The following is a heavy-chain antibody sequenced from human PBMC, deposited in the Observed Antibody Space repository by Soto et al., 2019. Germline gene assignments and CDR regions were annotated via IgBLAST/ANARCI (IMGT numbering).Heavy chain of an antibody. CDR2: FYYSGST. CDR1: GGSISSSPYY. J-gene: IGHJ5*02. Sequence: SETLSLTCSVSGGSISSSPYYWGWIRQPPGKRLEWIGSFYYSGSTYYNPSLKTRVTISVDTSKNHFSLKLSSVTAADTAVYYCARCRLDTTVNTIINWFDPWGQGTLVTVSS. CDR3: ARCRLDTTVNTIINWFDP. V-gene: IGHV4-39*02. D-gene: IGHD4-17*01.